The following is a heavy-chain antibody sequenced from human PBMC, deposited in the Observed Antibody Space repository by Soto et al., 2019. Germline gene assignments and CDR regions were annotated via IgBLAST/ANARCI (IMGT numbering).Heavy chain of an antibody. J-gene: IGHJ6*02. V-gene: IGHV4-39*01. D-gene: IGHD3-10*01. CDR2: IYYSGST. Sequence: SETLSLTXTVSGGSISSSSYYWGWIRQPPGKGLEWIGSIYYSGSTYYNPSLKSRVTISVDTSKNQFSLKPSSVTAADTAVYYRASLITMLRGVMRGMDVWGQGTTVTVSS. CDR3: ASLITMLRGVMRGMDV. CDR1: GGSISSSSYY.